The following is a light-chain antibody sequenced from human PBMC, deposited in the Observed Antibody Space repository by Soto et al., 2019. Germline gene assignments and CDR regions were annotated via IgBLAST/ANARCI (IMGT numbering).Light chain of an antibody. Sequence: QSALTQPASVSGSPGQSITISCTGTSGDIGGFNYVSWYQQHPGKGPRLILYEVNKRPSGISSRFSGSKSGNRASLIISGLQAEDEGDYYCSSYTTGSALGVFGGGTKVTVL. V-gene: IGLV2-14*01. CDR2: EVN. J-gene: IGLJ3*02. CDR3: SSYTTGSALGV. CDR1: SGDIGGFNY.